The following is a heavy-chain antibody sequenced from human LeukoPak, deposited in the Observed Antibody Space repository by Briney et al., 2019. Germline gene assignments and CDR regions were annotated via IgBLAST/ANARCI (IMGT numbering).Heavy chain of an antibody. CDR1: GYTFTDYY. CDR3: ARDRNDYVWGSYRYPDY. Sequence: ASVKVSCKVSGYTFTDYYMHWVQQAPGQGLEWMGWINPNSGGTNYAQKFQGRVTMTRDTSISTAYMELSRLRSDDTAVYYCARDRNDYVWGSYRYPDYWGQGTLVTVSS. J-gene: IGHJ4*02. CDR2: INPNSGGT. V-gene: IGHV1-2*02. D-gene: IGHD3-16*02.